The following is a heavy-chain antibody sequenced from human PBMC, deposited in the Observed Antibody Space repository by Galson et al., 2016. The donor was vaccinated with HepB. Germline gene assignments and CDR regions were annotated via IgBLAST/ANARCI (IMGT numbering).Heavy chain of an antibody. J-gene: IGHJ4*02. D-gene: IGHD3-10*01. CDR2: IYNSGET. CDR1: GFTSSSYS. Sequence: SLRLSCAASGFTSSSYSMNWVRQAPGKELEWVSMIYNSGETHYADSVKGRFTISRDNAKNSLYLQMNSLRPDDTAVYYCAKNTGAYFHGSGTYLDSWGQGTPVTVSP. V-gene: IGHV3-21*04. CDR3: AKNTGAYFHGSGTYLDS.